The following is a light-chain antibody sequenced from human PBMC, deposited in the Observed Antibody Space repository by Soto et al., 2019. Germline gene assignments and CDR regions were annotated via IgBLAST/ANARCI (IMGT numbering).Light chain of an antibody. CDR2: GAS. J-gene: IGKJ1*01. CDR3: QQRSSWHT. CDR1: QSVSSSY. Sequence: EIVLTQSPGTLSLSPGERATLSCRASQSVSSSYLAWYQQKPGQAPRLLIYGASSRVTGIPDRFSGSGSGTDFTLTISRLEPEDFAIYYCQQRSSWHTFGQGTKVEIK. V-gene: IGKV3D-20*02.